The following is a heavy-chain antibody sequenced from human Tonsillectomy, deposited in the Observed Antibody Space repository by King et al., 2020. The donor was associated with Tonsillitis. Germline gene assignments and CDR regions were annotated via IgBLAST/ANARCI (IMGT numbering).Heavy chain of an antibody. D-gene: IGHD3-16*02. CDR3: TRGHYDYLWGTYRYLDY. V-gene: IGHV4-30-4*01. J-gene: IGHJ4*02. CDR1: GGSISSGDYY. CDR2: IYYIGST. Sequence: QLQESGPGLVKPSQTLSLTCTVSGGSISSGDYYWSWIRQAPGKGLEWIGNIYYIGSTYYLPSLKSRLTISVETSKNQFSLKLSSVTAADTALYYCTRGHYDYLWGTYRYLDYWGQGTLVTVSS.